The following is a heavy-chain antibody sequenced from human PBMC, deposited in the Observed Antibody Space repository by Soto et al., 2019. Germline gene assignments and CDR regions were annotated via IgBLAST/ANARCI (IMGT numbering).Heavy chain of an antibody. CDR3: TREASSWGFAFDL. Sequence: EVQLLESGGGLVQPGGSLRLSCAASGFTFSHYAMSWVRQAPGKGLQWVSTIFGSGAPTHYADSVKGRFGISRDNSNNMFFLEMNSLKDEDTAVYYCTREASSWGFAFDLWGQGTRVAVSS. D-gene: IGHD3-16*01. CDR2: IFGSGAPT. CDR1: GFTFSHYA. V-gene: IGHV3-23*01. J-gene: IGHJ3*01.